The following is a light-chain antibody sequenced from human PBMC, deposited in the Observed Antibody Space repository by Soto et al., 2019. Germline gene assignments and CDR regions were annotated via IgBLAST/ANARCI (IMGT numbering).Light chain of an antibody. Sequence: QSALTQPASVCGSPGQSITISCTGTNSDVGGYNYVSWYQQHPGKAPKLMIYEVSNRPSGVSNRFSGSKSGNTASLTISGVQAEDEADYYCNSYTSSSTVVFGGGTKVTVL. CDR3: NSYTSSSTVV. CDR2: EVS. V-gene: IGLV2-14*01. J-gene: IGLJ2*01. CDR1: NSDVGGYNY.